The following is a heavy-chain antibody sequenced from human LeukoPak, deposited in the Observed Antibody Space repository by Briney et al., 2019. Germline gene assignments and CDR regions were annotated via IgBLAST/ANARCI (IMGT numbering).Heavy chain of an antibody. Sequence: GGSLRLSCAASGFTFSSYWMSWVRQAPGKGLEWVANIKQDGSEKYYVDSVKGRFTISRDNAKNSLYLQMTGLRPDDTAVYYCAKSWGYTRPYYNYMDVWGKGTTVTVSS. CDR3: AKSWGYTRPYYNYMDV. V-gene: IGHV3-7*03. CDR2: IKQDGSEK. D-gene: IGHD3-16*02. J-gene: IGHJ6*03. CDR1: GFTFSSYW.